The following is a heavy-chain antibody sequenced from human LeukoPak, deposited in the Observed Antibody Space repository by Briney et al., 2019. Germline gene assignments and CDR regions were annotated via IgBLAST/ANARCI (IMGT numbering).Heavy chain of an antibody. J-gene: IGHJ5*02. Sequence: GESLKISCKGSGNSFTTYWIDWVRQMPGKGLEWMGIIYVGDSDTRYRPSFQGQVTISVDKSINTAYLQWSSLKASDTAMYYCARQNSGWFDPWGQGTPVTVSS. CDR3: ARQNSGWFDP. D-gene: IGHD6-25*01. CDR2: IYVGDSDT. V-gene: IGHV5-51*01. CDR1: GNSFTTYW.